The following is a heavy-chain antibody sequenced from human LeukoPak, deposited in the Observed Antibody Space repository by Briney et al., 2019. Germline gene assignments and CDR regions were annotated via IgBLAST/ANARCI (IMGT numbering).Heavy chain of an antibody. J-gene: IGHJ4*02. CDR2: ISSSSSTI. Sequence: GGSLRLSCAASGFTFSSYSMNWVRQAPGKGLEWVSYISSSSSTIYYADSVKGRFTISRDNAKNSLYLQMNSLRAEDTAVYYCARDPGYYGSGSYFFYWGQGTLVTVFS. CDR3: ARDPGYYGSGSYFFY. D-gene: IGHD3-10*01. CDR1: GFTFSSYS. V-gene: IGHV3-48*01.